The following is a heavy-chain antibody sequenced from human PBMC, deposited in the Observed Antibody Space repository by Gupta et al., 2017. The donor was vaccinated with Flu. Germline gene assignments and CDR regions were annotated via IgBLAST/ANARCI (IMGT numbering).Heavy chain of an antibody. Sequence: QVQLVQSGAEVKKPGASVTVSCKASGYTFTSSDINWVRQATGQGLEWMGWMNPNSGNTGYEQKFQGRVTMTRNTSRSTAYMELSSLRSEDTAVYYCARGSEASWIVVVPAAMGSWGQGTLVTVSS. V-gene: IGHV1-8*01. CDR2: MNPNSGNT. D-gene: IGHD2-2*01. CDR3: ARGSEASWIVVVPAAMGS. J-gene: IGHJ4*02. CDR1: GYTFTSSD.